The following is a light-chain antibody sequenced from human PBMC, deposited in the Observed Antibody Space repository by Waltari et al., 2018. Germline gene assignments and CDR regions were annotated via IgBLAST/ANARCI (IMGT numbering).Light chain of an antibody. J-gene: IGLJ2*01. CDR1: SSNIGAGFA. CDR3: HAYDNSLTGVL. Sequence: QSVLTQPPSVSAAPGPTVTISCTGSSSNIGAGFAVPWYQQVPGTAPKLLIYGNNNRPSGVPDRFAGSKSGTSASLAITGLQAEDEADYYCHAYDNSLTGVLFGGGTKVTVL. V-gene: IGLV1-40*01. CDR2: GNN.